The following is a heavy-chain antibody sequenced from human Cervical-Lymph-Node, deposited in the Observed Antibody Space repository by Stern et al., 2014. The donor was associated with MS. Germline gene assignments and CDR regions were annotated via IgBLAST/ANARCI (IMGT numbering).Heavy chain of an antibody. CDR1: GFTFRNAW. V-gene: IGHV3-15*01. Sequence: EVQLVQSGGGLVKPGGSLRLSCAASGFTFRNAWMTWIRQAPGKGLEWVGRIYSKTDGGTTAYAAPVKGRFTISRDDSKNTLYLQMNSLKTEDTAVYYCTTLDRSYPYYYYGMDVWGQGTTVTVSS. J-gene: IGHJ6*02. D-gene: IGHD1-26*01. CDR3: TTLDRSYPYYYYGMDV. CDR2: IYSKTDGGTT.